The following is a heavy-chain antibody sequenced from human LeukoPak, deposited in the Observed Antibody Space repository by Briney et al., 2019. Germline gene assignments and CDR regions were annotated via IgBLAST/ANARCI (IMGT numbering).Heavy chain of an antibody. CDR1: GGSISSGGYY. CDR2: IYYSGST. D-gene: IGHD2-21*02. V-gene: IGHV4-31*03. CDR3: ARAGAYCGGDCYLLQNDDAFDI. J-gene: IGHJ3*02. Sequence: TPSQTLSLTCTVSGGSISSGGYYWRWIRQHPGKGLEWIGYIYYSGSTYYNPSLKSRVTISVDTSKNQFSLKLSSVTAADTAVYYCARAGAYCGGDCYLLQNDDAFDIWGQGTMVTVSS.